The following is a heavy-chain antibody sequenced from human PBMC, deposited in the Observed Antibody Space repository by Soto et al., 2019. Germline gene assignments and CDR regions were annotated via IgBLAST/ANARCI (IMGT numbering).Heavy chain of an antibody. CDR3: AREVHGDYVFYWFDP. CDR2: IKEDGSEK. CDR1: GFTFSSYW. V-gene: IGHV3-7*01. D-gene: IGHD4-17*01. Sequence: PGGSLRLSCAASGFTFSSYWMSWVRQAPGKGLEWVANIKEDGSEKYYVDSVKGRFTISRDNAKNSLYLQMNSLRAEDTAVYYCAREVHGDYVFYWFDPWGQGTLVTVSS. J-gene: IGHJ5*02.